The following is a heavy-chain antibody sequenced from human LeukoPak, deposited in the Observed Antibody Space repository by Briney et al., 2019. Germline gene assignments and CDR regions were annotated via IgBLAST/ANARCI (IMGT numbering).Heavy chain of an antibody. V-gene: IGHV3-30*04. CDR3: AKAAGKENGYDFWFEH. D-gene: IGHD3-3*01. CDR2: ISCDGKKS. Sequence: GGSLRLSCAASGFSFNSYDMHWVRQAPGKGLEWVAVISCDGKKSYYADSVKGRFTISRDNSKSTVYLQMNSLRIEDTAVYYCAKAAGKENGYDFWFEHWGQGTLVTVSS. J-gene: IGHJ5*02. CDR1: GFSFNSYD.